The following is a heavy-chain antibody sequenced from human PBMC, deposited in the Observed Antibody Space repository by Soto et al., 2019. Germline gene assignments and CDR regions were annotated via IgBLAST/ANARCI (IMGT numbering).Heavy chain of an antibody. CDR3: ATGVYYYASSGYYLDAFDI. J-gene: IGHJ3*02. CDR2: IYYSGST. D-gene: IGHD3-22*01. V-gene: IGHV4-31*03. Sequence: SVILCLTCTVSGGSISRGGYYCRWIRQHPGKGLECLGYIYYSGSTYYNQSSKSRVTISVDTSKHQFSLQLSSVTAAVTAVYYCATGVYYYASSGYYLDAFDIWGQGTMVTVSS. CDR1: GGSISRGGYY.